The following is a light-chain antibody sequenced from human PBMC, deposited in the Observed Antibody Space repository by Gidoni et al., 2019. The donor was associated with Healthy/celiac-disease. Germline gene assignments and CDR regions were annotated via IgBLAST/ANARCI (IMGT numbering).Light chain of an antibody. CDR2: EDN. CDR3: QSYDSSNFWV. Sequence: NFMLPQPHSVSESPGQAVTISCTRSSGSIASNYVQWYQQRPGSAPTTVIYEDNQRPSGLPGRFSGSIDSSSNSASLTISGLKTEDEADYYCQSYDSSNFWVFGGGTKLTVL. CDR1: SGSIASNY. V-gene: IGLV6-57*04. J-gene: IGLJ3*02.